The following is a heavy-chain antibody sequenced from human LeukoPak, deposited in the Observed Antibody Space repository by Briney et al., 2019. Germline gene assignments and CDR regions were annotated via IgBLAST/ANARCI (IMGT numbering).Heavy chain of an antibody. V-gene: IGHV3-30-3*01. CDR3: ARDEGYCSSTSCYSWYDY. J-gene: IGHJ4*02. Sequence: GGSLRLSCAASGFTFSSYAMHWVREAPGKGLEWVAVISYDGSNKYYADSVKGRFTISRDNSKNTLYLQMNSLRAEDTAVYYCARDEGYCSSTSCYSWYDYWGQGTLVTVSS. CDR2: ISYDGSNK. D-gene: IGHD2-2*01. CDR1: GFTFSSYA.